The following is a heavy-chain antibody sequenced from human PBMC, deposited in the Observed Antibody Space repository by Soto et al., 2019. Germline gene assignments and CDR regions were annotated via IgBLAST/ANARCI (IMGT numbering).Heavy chain of an antibody. CDR3: ARTFDYYGMDV. Sequence: PSETLSLTGAVSGYSIGSGYYWAWIRQSPGKGLEWIGSIYHAGSVYYNPSLNGRVALSMDTSKNHFSLKLTSVTAADTAVYYCARTFDYYGMDVWGQGTTVTVSS. CDR1: GYSIGSGYY. J-gene: IGHJ6*02. V-gene: IGHV4-38-2*01. CDR2: IYHAGSV.